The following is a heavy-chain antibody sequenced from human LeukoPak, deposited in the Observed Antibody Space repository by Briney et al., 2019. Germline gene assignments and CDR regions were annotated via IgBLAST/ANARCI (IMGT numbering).Heavy chain of an antibody. Sequence: GGSLRLSCAASGFTFSSYAMSWVRQAPGKGLEWVSAISGSGGSTYYADPVKGRFTISRDSAKNSLYLQMNSLRAEDTAVYYCARFRTWGDKAFDYWGQGTLVTVSS. D-gene: IGHD2-21*02. J-gene: IGHJ4*02. CDR3: ARFRTWGDKAFDY. CDR2: ISGSGGST. V-gene: IGHV3-23*01. CDR1: GFTFSSYA.